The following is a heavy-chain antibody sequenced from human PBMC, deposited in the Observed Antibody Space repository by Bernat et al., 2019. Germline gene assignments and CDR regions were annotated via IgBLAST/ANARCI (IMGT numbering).Heavy chain of an antibody. CDR3: ARDHSAVHFDY. D-gene: IGHD6-6*01. J-gene: IGHJ4*02. V-gene: IGHV3-9*01. CDR1: GFTFDDYA. CDR2: ISWDSSMI. Sequence: EVQLVESGGGLVQPGRSLRLSCAASGFTFDDYAMHWVRQAPGKGLEWVSGISWDSSMIGYADSVKGRFTISRDNSKNTLYLQMNSLRAEDTAVYYCARDHSAVHFDYWGQGTLVTVSS.